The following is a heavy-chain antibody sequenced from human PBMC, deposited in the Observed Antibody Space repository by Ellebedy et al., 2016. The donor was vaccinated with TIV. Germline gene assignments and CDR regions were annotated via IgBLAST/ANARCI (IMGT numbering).Heavy chain of an antibody. CDR3: ARASPPDF. J-gene: IGHJ4*02. CDR1: GFTFSSYG. Sequence: GESLKISCAASGFTFSSYGMHWVRQAPGKGLEWVAVIWFDGSNKYHADSVKGRFTISRDNSKNSLYLQMNSLSADDTAVYFCARASPPDFWGQGTLVTVSS. V-gene: IGHV3-33*08. CDR2: IWFDGSNK.